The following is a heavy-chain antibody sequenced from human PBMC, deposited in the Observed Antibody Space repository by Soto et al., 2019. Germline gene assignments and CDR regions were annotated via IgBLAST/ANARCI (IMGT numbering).Heavy chain of an antibody. CDR1: GFTFSSYA. Sequence: GGSLRLSCAASGFTFSSYAMSWVRQAPGKGLEWVSAISGSGGSTYYADSVKGRFTISRDNSKNTLYLQMNSLRAEDTAVYYCAKDPTVTTPIVYGMDVWGQGTTVTVSS. CDR2: ISGSGGST. J-gene: IGHJ6*02. D-gene: IGHD5-18*01. CDR3: AKDPTVTTPIVYGMDV. V-gene: IGHV3-23*01.